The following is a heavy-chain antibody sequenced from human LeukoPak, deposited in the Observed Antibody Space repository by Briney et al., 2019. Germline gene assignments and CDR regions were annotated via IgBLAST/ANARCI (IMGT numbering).Heavy chain of an antibody. CDR2: ISYDGSNK. V-gene: IGHV3-30*04. Sequence: GGSLRLSCAASGFTFSSYAMHWVRQAPGKGLEWVAVISYDGSNKYYADSVKGRFTISRDNAKNSLYLQMNSLRAEDTAVYYCARDPRERPAGRNWGQGTLVTVSS. CDR3: ARDPRERPAGRN. CDR1: GFTFSSYA. J-gene: IGHJ4*02. D-gene: IGHD1-14*01.